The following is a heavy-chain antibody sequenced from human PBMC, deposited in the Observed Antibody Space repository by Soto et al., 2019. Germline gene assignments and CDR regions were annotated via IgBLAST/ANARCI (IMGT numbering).Heavy chain of an antibody. J-gene: IGHJ4*02. CDR2: ISYDGSNK. D-gene: IGHD3-9*01. Sequence: PGGSLRLSCAASGFTFSSYAMHWVRQAPGKGLEWVAVISYDGSNKYYADSVKGRFTISRDNSKNTLYLQMNSLRAEDTAVYYCATLRYFDWFTDTHRDFDYWGQGTLVTVSS. CDR1: GFTFSSYA. V-gene: IGHV3-30-3*01. CDR3: ATLRYFDWFTDTHRDFDY.